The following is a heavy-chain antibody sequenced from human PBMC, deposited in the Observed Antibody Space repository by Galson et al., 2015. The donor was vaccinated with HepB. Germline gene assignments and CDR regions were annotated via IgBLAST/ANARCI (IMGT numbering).Heavy chain of an antibody. CDR1: GYTFTSYA. D-gene: IGHD1-14*01. V-gene: IGHV7-4-1*02. Sequence: SVKVSCKASGYTFTSYAMNWVRQAPGQGLEWMGWINTNTGNPTYAQGFTGRFVFSLDTSVSTAYLQISSLKAEDTAVYYCAREIGVTSTMGQNWFDPWGQGTLVIVSS. J-gene: IGHJ5*02. CDR3: AREIGVTSTMGQNWFDP. CDR2: INTNTGNP.